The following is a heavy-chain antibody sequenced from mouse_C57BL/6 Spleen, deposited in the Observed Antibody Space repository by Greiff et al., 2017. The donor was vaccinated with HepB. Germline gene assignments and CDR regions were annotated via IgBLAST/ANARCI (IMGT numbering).Heavy chain of an antibody. V-gene: IGHV5-9*01. D-gene: IGHD1-1*01. J-gene: IGHJ2*01. CDR3: ARQRDYGSSYGFDY. CDR1: GFTFSSYT. Sequence: EVQGVESGGGLVKPGGSLKLSCAASGFTFSSYTMSWVRQTPEKRLEWVATISGGGGNTYYPDSVKGRFTISRDNAKNTLYLQMSSLRSEDTALYYCARQRDYGSSYGFDYWGQGTTLTVSS. CDR2: ISGGGGNT.